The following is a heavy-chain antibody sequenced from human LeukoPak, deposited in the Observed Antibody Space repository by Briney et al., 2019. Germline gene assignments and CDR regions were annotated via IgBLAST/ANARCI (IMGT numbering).Heavy chain of an antibody. CDR3: ATLGLLRGAGFNLATHFDF. V-gene: IGHV4-39*01. J-gene: IGHJ4*02. Sequence: TSETLSLTCSVSGVSISNNYFYWAWIRQPPGKGLELIGYVHYSGSSFCNSSLKSRVTVSADTSRNQFSLSLTSVTAADTAMYYCATLGLLRGAGFNLATHFDFWGQGTLVAVSS. CDR1: GVSISNNYFY. D-gene: IGHD1-26*01. CDR2: VHYSGSS.